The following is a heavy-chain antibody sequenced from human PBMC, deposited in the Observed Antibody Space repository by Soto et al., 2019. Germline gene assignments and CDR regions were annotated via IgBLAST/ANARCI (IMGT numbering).Heavy chain of an antibody. V-gene: IGHV4-34*01. J-gene: IGHJ3*02. CDR2: ISQTGGT. CDR3: ETDPNQNAFDI. Sequence: SKTRSLTWAVYGASLSGCDWSCVRQPPDKGLEWIGEISQTGGTHYDPSLKVRVSISIDTSKNQFSLRLSSLTAADTAIEYCETDPNQNAFDIWGRGTMVTASS. CDR1: GASLSGCD.